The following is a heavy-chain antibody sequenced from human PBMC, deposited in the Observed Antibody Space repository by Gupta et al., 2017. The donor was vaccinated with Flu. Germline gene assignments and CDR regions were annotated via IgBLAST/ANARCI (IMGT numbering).Heavy chain of an antibody. CDR3: ARGLYSTSSLVDY. Sequence: QEHLVQSGAAVTQPGGSVTVSCKASGYAFTNYYMHWVRQAPGQGLEWVGVINPSGGSTTYAQKFQGRATMTGDTSTSTVYMELSSLRSEDTAVYYCARGLYSTSSLVDYWGQGTLVTVSS. CDR1: GYAFTNYY. CDR2: INPSGGST. D-gene: IGHD6-6*01. V-gene: IGHV1-46*01. J-gene: IGHJ4*02.